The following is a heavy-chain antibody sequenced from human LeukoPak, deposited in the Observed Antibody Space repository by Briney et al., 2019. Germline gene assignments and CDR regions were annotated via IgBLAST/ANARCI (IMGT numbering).Heavy chain of an antibody. D-gene: IGHD3-22*01. CDR1: GDSISSGDY. J-gene: IGHJ5*01. V-gene: IGHV4-38-2*02. Sequence: SETLSLTCTVSGDSISSGDYWGWIRQPPGKGLEWIGSIFHSGSTKYNPSLKSRVTISVDTSKNQFSLKLSSVTAADTAVYYCARPSVRYYDRNGYPNWFDSWGQGTLVTVSS. CDR3: ARPSVRYYDRNGYPNWFDS. CDR2: IFHSGST.